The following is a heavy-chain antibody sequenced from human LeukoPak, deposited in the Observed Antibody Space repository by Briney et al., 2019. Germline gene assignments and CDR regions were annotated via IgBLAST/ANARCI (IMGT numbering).Heavy chain of an antibody. CDR2: ISSSGSTV. J-gene: IGHJ6*03. Sequence: GGSLRLSCAASGFTFSDYYMSWIRQAPGKGLEWVSYISSSGSTVYYADSVKGRFTISRDNAKNSLYLQMNSLRAEDTAVYYCARDVMVRGVRHRYYMDVWGKGTTVTISS. V-gene: IGHV3-11*04. CDR3: ARDVMVRGVRHRYYMDV. D-gene: IGHD3-10*01. CDR1: GFTFSDYY.